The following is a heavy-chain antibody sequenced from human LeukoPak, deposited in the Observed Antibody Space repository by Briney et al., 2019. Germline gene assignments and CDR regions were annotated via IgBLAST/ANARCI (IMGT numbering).Heavy chain of an antibody. D-gene: IGHD1-7*01. V-gene: IGHV1-69*05. Sequence: SVKVSCKASGGTFSSYAISWVRQAPGQGLEWMGGIIPIFGTANYAQKFQGRVTITTDESTRTAYMELSSLRSEDTAVYYCARRGSNWNYYFDYWGQGTLVTVSS. CDR3: ARRGSNWNYYFDY. CDR2: IIPIFGTA. J-gene: IGHJ4*02. CDR1: GGTFSSYA.